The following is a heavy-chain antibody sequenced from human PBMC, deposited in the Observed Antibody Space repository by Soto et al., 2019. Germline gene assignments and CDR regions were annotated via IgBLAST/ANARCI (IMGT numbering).Heavy chain of an antibody. CDR3: ARAAVAGSYYFDY. J-gene: IGHJ4*02. V-gene: IGHV3-21*01. CDR1: GFTFSSYS. D-gene: IGHD6-19*01. Sequence: EVQLVESGGGPVKPGGSLRLSCAASGFTFSSYSMNWVRQAPGKGLEWVSSISSSSSYIYYADSVKGRFTISRDNAKNSLYLQMNSLRAEDTAVYYCARAAVAGSYYFDYWGQGTLVTVSS. CDR2: ISSSSSYI.